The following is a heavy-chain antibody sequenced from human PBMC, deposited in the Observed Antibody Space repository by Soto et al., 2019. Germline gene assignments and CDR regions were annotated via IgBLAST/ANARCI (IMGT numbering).Heavy chain of an antibody. Sequence: GGSLRLSCAASGFTFSSYAMSWVRQAPGKGLEWVSGISNSGGSTYYADSVKGRFTIARDDSKNTAYLQMNSLKTEDTAVYYCTRRYCSGGSCSANPANFDYWGQGTLVTVSS. D-gene: IGHD2-15*01. V-gene: IGHV3-23*01. J-gene: IGHJ4*02. CDR1: GFTFSSYA. CDR3: TRRYCSGGSCSANPANFDY. CDR2: ISNSGGST.